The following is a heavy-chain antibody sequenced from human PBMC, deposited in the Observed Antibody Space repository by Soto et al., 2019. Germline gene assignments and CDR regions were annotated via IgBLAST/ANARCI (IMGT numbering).Heavy chain of an antibody. CDR3: ARHGRGVGARPLDY. D-gene: IGHD1-26*01. Sequence: QVTLKESGPVLVKPTETLTLTCTVSGFSLSNARMGVSWIRQPPGKALEWLAHIFSNDEKCYSTSLKSRLTISKDTSKSQVVLTMTNMDPVDTATYYCARHGRGVGARPLDYWGQRTLVTVSS. CDR1: GFSLSNARMG. J-gene: IGHJ4*02. CDR2: IFSNDEK. V-gene: IGHV2-26*01.